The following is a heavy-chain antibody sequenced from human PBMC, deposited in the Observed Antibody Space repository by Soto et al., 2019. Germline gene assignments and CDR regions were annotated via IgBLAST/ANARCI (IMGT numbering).Heavy chain of an antibody. CDR2: ISYDGSNK. CDR3: ARGSSGGFEFIGLDP. V-gene: IGHV3-30-3*01. J-gene: IGHJ5*02. D-gene: IGHD6-19*01. CDR1: GFTFSSYA. Sequence: PGESLKISCAASGFTFSSYAMHWVRQAPGKGLEWVAVISYDGSNKYYADSVKGRFTISRDNSKNTLYLQMNSLRAEDTAVYYCARGSSGGFEFIGLDPWGQGTLVTVSS.